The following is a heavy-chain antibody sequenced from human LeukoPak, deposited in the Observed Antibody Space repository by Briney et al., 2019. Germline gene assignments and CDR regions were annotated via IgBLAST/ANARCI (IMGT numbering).Heavy chain of an antibody. CDR2: TRFDGSIK. CDR3: ARWGGTRQYYFDY. J-gene: IGHJ4*02. D-gene: IGHD1-1*01. Sequence: GRSLRLSCAVSGFIFSDYGFHWVRQAPGKGLEWVAVTRFDGSIKQYAASVKGRFTIPRDDSKSTLYLQMNSLKSEDTAVYYCARWGGTRQYYFDYWGRGTLVTVSS. V-gene: IGHV3-33*01. CDR1: GFIFSDYG.